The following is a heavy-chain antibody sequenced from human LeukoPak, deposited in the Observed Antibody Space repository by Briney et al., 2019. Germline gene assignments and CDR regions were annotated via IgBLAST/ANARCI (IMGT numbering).Heavy chain of an antibody. V-gene: IGHV4-39*01. J-gene: IGHJ6*03. Sequence: SETLSLTCTVSGGSISSSSYYWGWIRQPPGKGLEWIGSIYYSGSTYYNPSLKSRVTISVDTSKNQFSLKLSSVTAADTAVYYCARIRGYARDYYYYYMDVWGKGTTVTVSS. CDR1: GGSISSSSYY. CDR2: IYYSGST. CDR3: ARIRGYARDYYYYYMDV. D-gene: IGHD2-8*01.